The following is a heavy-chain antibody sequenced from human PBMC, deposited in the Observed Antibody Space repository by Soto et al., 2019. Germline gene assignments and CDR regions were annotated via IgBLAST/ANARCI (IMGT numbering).Heavy chain of an antibody. V-gene: IGHV4-4*07. CDR3: ARDGEYTSGWYSFDS. CDR1: GASISDYY. J-gene: IGHJ5*01. D-gene: IGHD6-19*01. CDR2: VYVTGTT. Sequence: SETLSLTCTVSGASISDYYWSWIRQPAGQALEWIGRVYVTGTTYFNPSLKSRVTMSVDTSNNQVSLKLSSVTAADSAIYYCARDGEYTSGWYSFDSWGPGTLVTVSS.